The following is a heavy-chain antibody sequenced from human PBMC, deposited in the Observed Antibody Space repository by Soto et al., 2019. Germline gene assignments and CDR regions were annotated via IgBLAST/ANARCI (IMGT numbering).Heavy chain of an antibody. D-gene: IGHD2-2*01. Sequence: ASVKVSCKASGYTFSNYGIHWVRQVPGQRFEWMGWIFTDNGDTVYSQNFQGRVTITRDTSANTAYMDLSSLTSEDTAIYYCARGYQGSFDMWGQGTMVTVSS. J-gene: IGHJ3*02. CDR3: ARGYQGSFDM. CDR2: IFTDNGDT. V-gene: IGHV1-3*04. CDR1: GYTFSNYG.